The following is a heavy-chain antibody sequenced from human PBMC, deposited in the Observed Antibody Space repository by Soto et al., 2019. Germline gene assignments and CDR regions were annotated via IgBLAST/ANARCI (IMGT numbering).Heavy chain of an antibody. Sequence: ASVKVSCKTSGYTFVDYFIHWVRQAAGQGLEWMGIISLRHHSTSYAQKFQDRLSVTRDPSSTTIYMELSSLRSEDTAVYYCARELYHCGAERPYYMEYWGQGTPVTVSS. CDR3: ARELYHCGAERPYYMEY. CDR1: GYTFVDYF. J-gene: IGHJ4*02. CDR2: ISLRHHST. V-gene: IGHV1-46*01. D-gene: IGHD2-21*01.